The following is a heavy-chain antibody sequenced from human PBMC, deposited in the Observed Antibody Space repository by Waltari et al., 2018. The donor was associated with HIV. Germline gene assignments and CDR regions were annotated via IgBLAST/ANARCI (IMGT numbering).Heavy chain of an antibody. Sequence: QVQLQESGPGLVKPSQTLSLTCTVSGGSISSGSYYWSWIRQPAGKGLEWIGRIYTSGSTNYNPSLKSRVTISVDTSKNQFSLKLISVTAADTAVYYCARFGIQLWTFDYWGQGTLVTVSS. CDR2: IYTSGST. CDR3: ARFGIQLWTFDY. CDR1: GGSISSGSYY. J-gene: IGHJ4*02. V-gene: IGHV4-61*02. D-gene: IGHD5-18*01.